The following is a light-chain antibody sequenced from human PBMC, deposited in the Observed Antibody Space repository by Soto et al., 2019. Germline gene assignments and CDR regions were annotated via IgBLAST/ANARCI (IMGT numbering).Light chain of an antibody. CDR2: EVN. J-gene: IGLJ1*01. CDR3: FSCTTSITRV. CDR1: SRHCAAYDD. V-gene: IGLV2-14*01. Sequence: QSALTQPASLSGSPGQSITIYRTGTSRHCAAYDDCSFPQQHCGKARIRRISEVNNRPSGISNRFSGSKSGNTAYLTISGLQVEHDAEYFCFSCTTSITRVFGTGTKVT.